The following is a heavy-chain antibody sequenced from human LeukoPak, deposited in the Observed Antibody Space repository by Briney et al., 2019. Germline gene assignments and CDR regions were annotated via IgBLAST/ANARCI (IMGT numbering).Heavy chain of an antibody. CDR3: ATYGPGSYNPNY. V-gene: IGHV4-39*01. CDR1: GGSISSSSYS. Sequence: PSETLSLTCTVSGGSISSSSYSWGWIRQPPGKGLEWIGSIYYSGSTYYNPSLKSRVTISVDTSKNQFSLKLSSVTAADTAVYYCATYGPGSYNPNYWGQGTLVTVSS. J-gene: IGHJ4*02. CDR2: IYYSGST. D-gene: IGHD3-10*01.